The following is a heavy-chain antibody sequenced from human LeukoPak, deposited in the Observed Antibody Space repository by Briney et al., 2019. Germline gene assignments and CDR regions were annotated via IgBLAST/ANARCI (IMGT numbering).Heavy chain of an antibody. Sequence: PSETLSLTGAVSGGSISSGGYSWSWIRQPPGKGLEWIGYIYHSGSTYYNPSLKSRVTISVDRSKNQFSLKLSSVTAADTAVYYCARDKGAFDIWGQGTMVTVSS. CDR2: IYHSGST. CDR1: GGSISSGGYS. J-gene: IGHJ3*02. V-gene: IGHV4-30-2*01. CDR3: ARDKGAFDI.